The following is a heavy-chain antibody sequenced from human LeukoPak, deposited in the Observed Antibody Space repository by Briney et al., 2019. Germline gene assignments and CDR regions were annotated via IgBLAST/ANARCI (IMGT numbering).Heavy chain of an antibody. CDR3: ARVHCSSTSCYRPRGYFDY. J-gene: IGHJ4*02. V-gene: IGHV4-34*01. Sequence: SETLSLTCAVCGGSFSGYYWSWLPQPPGKGLEGIGEINHSGSTNYNTSLKSRVTISVDTSKNQFSLNLSSVDAADTAVYYCARVHCSSTSCYRPRGYFDYWGQGTLVTVSS. D-gene: IGHD2-2*01. CDR1: GGSFSGYY. CDR2: INHSGST.